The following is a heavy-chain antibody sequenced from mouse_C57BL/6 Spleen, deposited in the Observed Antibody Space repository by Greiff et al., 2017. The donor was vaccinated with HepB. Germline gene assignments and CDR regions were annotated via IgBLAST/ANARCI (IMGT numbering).Heavy chain of an antibody. Sequence: EVKVVESGGDLVKPGGSLKLSCAASGFTFSSYGMSWVRQTPDKRLEWVATISSGGSYTYYPDSVKGRFTISRDNAKNTLYLQMSSLKSEDTAMYYCARQDYYGPFAYWGQGTLVTVSA. J-gene: IGHJ3*01. CDR1: GFTFSSYG. CDR3: ARQDYYGPFAY. D-gene: IGHD1-1*01. CDR2: ISSGGSYT. V-gene: IGHV5-6*01.